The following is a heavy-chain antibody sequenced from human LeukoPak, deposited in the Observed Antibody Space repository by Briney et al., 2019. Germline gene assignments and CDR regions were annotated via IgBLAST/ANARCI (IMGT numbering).Heavy chain of an antibody. Sequence: ASVKVSCKASGYTFTSYDINWVRQATGQGLEWMGWMNPNSGNTGYAQKFQGRVTMTGNTSISTAYMELSSLRSEDTAVYYCARGKKDGYNLYYYMDVWGKGTTVTVSS. CDR3: ARGKKDGYNLYYYMDV. V-gene: IGHV1-8*01. D-gene: IGHD5-24*01. CDR2: MNPNSGNT. J-gene: IGHJ6*03. CDR1: GYTFTSYD.